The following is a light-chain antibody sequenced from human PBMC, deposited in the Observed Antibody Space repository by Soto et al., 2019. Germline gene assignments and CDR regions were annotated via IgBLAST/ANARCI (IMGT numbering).Light chain of an antibody. J-gene: IGKJ1*01. V-gene: IGKV3-20*01. Sequence: IVVTQSPGTLSLSSGERAPLSCRASQSVSSSYLAWYQQKPGQAPRLLIYGASNRATGIPDRFSGSGSGTDFTLTISRLEPEDFAVYYCQQYGSSGTFGQGTKVDIK. CDR2: GAS. CDR1: QSVSSSY. CDR3: QQYGSSGT.